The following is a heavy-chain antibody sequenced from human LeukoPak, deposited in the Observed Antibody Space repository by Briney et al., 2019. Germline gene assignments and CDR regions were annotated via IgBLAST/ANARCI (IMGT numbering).Heavy chain of an antibody. Sequence: PSETLSLTCTVSGGSISSSSYYWGWIRQPPGKGLEGIGSIYYSGSTYYNPSLKSRFTISVDTSKNQFSLKLSSVTAADTAVYYCAREGRHVRNAFDIWGQGTMVTVSS. D-gene: IGHD3-10*01. CDR3: AREGRHVRNAFDI. CDR2: IYYSGST. CDR1: GGSISSSSYY. J-gene: IGHJ3*02. V-gene: IGHV4-39*07.